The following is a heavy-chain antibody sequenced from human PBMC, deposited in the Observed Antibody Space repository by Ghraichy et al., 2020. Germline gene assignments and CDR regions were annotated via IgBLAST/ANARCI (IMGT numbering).Heavy chain of an antibody. D-gene: IGHD3-9*01. CDR1: GDSISSYY. J-gene: IGHJ6*02. V-gene: IGHV4-4*07. CDR3: AREDLVGGGMDV. CDR2: IYTSGST. Sequence: GSLRLSCTVSGDSISSYYWSWIRQPAGKGLEWIGRIYTSGSTNYNPSLKSRVTMSVDTSKNQFSLKLSSVTAADTAVYYCAREDLVGGGMDVWGQGTTVTVSS.